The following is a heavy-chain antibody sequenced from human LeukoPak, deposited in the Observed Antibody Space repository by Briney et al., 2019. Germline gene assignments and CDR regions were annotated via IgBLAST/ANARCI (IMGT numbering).Heavy chain of an antibody. CDR3: VRLTAAGRRTDFDY. J-gene: IGHJ4*02. CDR2: ISYDGSNR. D-gene: IGHD6-13*01. CDR1: GFTFSSYG. V-gene: IGHV3-30*19. Sequence: PGGSLRLSCAASGFTFSSYGMHWVRQAPGKGLEWVAAISYDGSNRYYADSVKGRFTISRDNSKNTLYLQMNSLRTEDTAVYYCVRLTAAGRRTDFDYWGQGTLVTVSS.